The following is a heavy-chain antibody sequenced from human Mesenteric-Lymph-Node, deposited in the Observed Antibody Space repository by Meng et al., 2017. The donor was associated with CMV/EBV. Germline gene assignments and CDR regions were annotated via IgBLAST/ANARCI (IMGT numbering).Heavy chain of an antibody. CDR3: ARDWSRRVLEWLPAAFDI. D-gene: IGHD3-3*01. V-gene: IGHV3-48*01. J-gene: IGHJ3*02. CDR2: ISSSSSTI. Sequence: GGSLRLSCAASGFTFSSYSMNWVRQAPGKGLEWVSYISSSSSTIYYADSVKGRFTISRDNSKNTLYLQMNTLRVEDTAVYYCARDWSRRVLEWLPAAFDIWGQGTTVTVSS. CDR1: GFTFSSYS.